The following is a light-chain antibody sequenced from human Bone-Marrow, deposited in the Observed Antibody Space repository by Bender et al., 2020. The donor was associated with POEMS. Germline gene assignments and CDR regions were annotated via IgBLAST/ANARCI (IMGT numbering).Light chain of an antibody. J-gene: IGLJ2*01. Sequence: QSALTQPRSVSGSPGQSVTISCTGTSSDVGGHNYVSWYQQHPGKAPKLILYDVIKRPSGVPDTFSGSKSGNTASLTISGLQAEDEADYYCCSYAGSYTVIFGGGTKLTVL. CDR3: CSYAGSYTVI. CDR1: SSDVGGHNY. CDR2: DVI. V-gene: IGLV2-11*01.